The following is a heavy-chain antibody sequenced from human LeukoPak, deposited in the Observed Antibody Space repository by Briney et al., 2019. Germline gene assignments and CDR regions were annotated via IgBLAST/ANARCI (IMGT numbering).Heavy chain of an antibody. CDR2: IYYSGST. Sequence: SETLSLTCTVSGGSISSGGYYWSWIRQHPGTGLEWIGYIYYSGSTYYNPSLKSRVTISVDTSKNQFSLKLSSVTAADTAVYYCARVSHSSNAFDIWGQGTMVTVSS. V-gene: IGHV4-31*03. J-gene: IGHJ3*02. D-gene: IGHD2-2*01. CDR3: ARVSHSSNAFDI. CDR1: GGSISSGGYY.